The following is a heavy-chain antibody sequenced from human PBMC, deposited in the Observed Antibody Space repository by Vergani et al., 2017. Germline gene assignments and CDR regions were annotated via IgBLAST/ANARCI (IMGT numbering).Heavy chain of an antibody. CDR2: IYPGDSDT. Sequence: EVQLVQSGAEVTKPGESLKISCKGSGYSFTSYWIGWVREVPGKGLEWMGFIYPGDSDTRYSPSFQGQVTISADKSISTAYLQWSSLKASDTAMYYCARLTYYYGSGAFDPWGQGTLVTVSS. D-gene: IGHD3-10*01. CDR3: ARLTYYYGSGAFDP. CDR1: GYSFTSYW. V-gene: IGHV5-51*01. J-gene: IGHJ5*02.